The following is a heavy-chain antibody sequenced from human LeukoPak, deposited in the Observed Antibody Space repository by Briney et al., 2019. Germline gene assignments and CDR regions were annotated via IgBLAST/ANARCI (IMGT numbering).Heavy chain of an antibody. CDR1: GGSISSSRYY. Sequence: SETLSLTCTVFGGSISSSRYYWDWIRQPPGRGLQWIGSIYYSGSTYYNPSLKSRVTISVDTSKNQFSLKLSSVTAADTAVYYCTRSEPPYPFDSWGQGTLVTVSS. CDR3: TRSEPPYPFDS. J-gene: IGHJ4*02. V-gene: IGHV4-39*01. CDR2: IYYSGST.